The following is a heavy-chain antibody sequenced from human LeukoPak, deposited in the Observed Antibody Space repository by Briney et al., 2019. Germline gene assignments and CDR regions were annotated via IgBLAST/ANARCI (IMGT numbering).Heavy chain of an antibody. V-gene: IGHV3-43*02. Sequence: GGSLRLSCAASVFTFDDYAMHWVRQAPGGGLGWVSLISGDGGSTYYADSVKGRFTISRDNSKNSLYLQMNSLRTEDTALYYCAKAPTPNYYYYMDVWGKGTTVTVSS. J-gene: IGHJ6*03. CDR2: ISGDGGST. CDR1: VFTFDDYA. CDR3: AKAPTPNYYYYMDV.